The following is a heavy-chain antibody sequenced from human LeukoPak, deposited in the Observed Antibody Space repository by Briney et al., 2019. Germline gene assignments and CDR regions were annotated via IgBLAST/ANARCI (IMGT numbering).Heavy chain of an antibody. Sequence: SETLSLTCTASGDSISSSVYYWGWIRQPPGKGLEWVGSISYTGSTYYNPSLKSRVTISVDTSKNQFSLKLSSVTAADTAVYYCARHGVYCTNGVCYTFDPWGQGTLVTVSS. J-gene: IGHJ5*02. CDR2: ISYTGST. CDR1: GDSISSSVYY. V-gene: IGHV4-39*01. CDR3: ARHGVYCTNGVCYTFDP. D-gene: IGHD2-8*01.